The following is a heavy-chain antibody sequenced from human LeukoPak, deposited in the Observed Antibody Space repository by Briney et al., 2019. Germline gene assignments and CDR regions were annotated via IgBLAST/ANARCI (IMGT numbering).Heavy chain of an antibody. CDR3: ARDSSMGATPNFDY. Sequence: SETLSLTCTVSGGSISSYYWSWIRQPAGKGLEWIGRIYTSGSTNYNPSLKSRVTMSVDTSKNQFSLKLSSVTAADTAVYYCARDSSMGATPNFDYWGQGTLVTVSS. CDR2: IYTSGST. J-gene: IGHJ4*02. D-gene: IGHD1-26*01. CDR1: GGSISSYY. V-gene: IGHV4-4*07.